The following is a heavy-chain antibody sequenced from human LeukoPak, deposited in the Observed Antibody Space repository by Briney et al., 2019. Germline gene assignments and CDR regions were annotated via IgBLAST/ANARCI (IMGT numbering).Heavy chain of an antibody. CDR2: ISERSNNI. D-gene: IGHD6-13*01. CDR1: GFSFSSYS. J-gene: IGHJ4*02. V-gene: IGHV3-48*01. Sequence: PGGSLRLSCAASGFSFSSYSMNWVRQAPGKGLEWVSLISERSNNIYYADSVKGRFTISRDNPKNSVYLQMNSLRAEDTAVYYCARDVLAATGPFWGQGTLVTVSS. CDR3: ARDVLAATGPF.